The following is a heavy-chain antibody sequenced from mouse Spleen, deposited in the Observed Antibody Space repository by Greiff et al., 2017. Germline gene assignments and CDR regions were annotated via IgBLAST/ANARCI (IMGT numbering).Heavy chain of an antibody. CDR2: INYDGSST. CDR1: GFTFSDYY. Sequence: EVMLVESEGGLVQPGSSMKLSCTASGFTFSDYYMAWVRQVPEKGLEWVANINYDGSSTYYLDSLKSRFIISRDNAKNILYLQMSSLKSEDTATYYCARDYYGPDYWGQGTTLTVSS. V-gene: IGHV5-16*01. CDR3: ARDYYGPDY. J-gene: IGHJ2*01. D-gene: IGHD1-1*01.